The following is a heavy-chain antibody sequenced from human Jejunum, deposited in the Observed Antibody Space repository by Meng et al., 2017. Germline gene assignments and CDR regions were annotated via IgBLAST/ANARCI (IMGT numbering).Heavy chain of an antibody. J-gene: IGHJ4*02. CDR2: ISSGSTT. CDR3: ARDPRGILGATWRWNYYFDY. D-gene: IGHD1-26*01. CDR1: GFTFSDSY. V-gene: IGHV3-69-1*01. Sequence: GGSLRLSCSASGFTFSDSYMSWIRQAPGKGLEWIASISSGSTTFYADSVKGRFTISGDNAKNSLYLQMDSLRAEDTAVYFCARDPRGILGATWRWNYYFDYWGQGALVTVSS.